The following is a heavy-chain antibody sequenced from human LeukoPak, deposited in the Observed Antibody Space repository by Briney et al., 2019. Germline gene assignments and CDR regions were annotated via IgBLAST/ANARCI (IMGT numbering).Heavy chain of an antibody. J-gene: IGHJ4*02. D-gene: IGHD6-6*01. V-gene: IGHV3-23*01. CDR3: AKDGYSSSSRDFGY. CDR1: GFTFSSYA. Sequence: PGGSLRLSCAASGFTFSSYAMGWVRQAPGKGLEWVSAISGSGGSTYYADSVKGRFTISRDNSKNTLYLQMNSLRAEDTAVYYCAKDGYSSSSRDFGYWGQGTLVTVSS. CDR2: ISGSGGST.